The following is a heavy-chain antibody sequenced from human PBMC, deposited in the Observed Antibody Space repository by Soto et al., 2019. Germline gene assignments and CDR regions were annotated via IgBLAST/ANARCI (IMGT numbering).Heavy chain of an antibody. CDR3: AGGRDYYDSSGYYPPLGAY. J-gene: IGHJ4*02. Sequence: QVQLQESGPGLVKPSQTLSLTCTVSGSSISIGDYYWSWIRQPPGKGLEWIGYIYYSGSTYYNPSLKSRVTISVDTSKNQFSLKLSSVNAADTAVYYCAGGRDYYDSSGYYPPLGAYWGQGTLVTVSS. CDR1: GSSISIGDYY. CDR2: IYYSGST. D-gene: IGHD3-22*01. V-gene: IGHV4-30-4*01.